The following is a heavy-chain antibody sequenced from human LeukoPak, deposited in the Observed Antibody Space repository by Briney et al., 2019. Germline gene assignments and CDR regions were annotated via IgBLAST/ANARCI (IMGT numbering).Heavy chain of an antibody. CDR2: INAGNGNT. CDR1: GYTFTSYA. D-gene: IGHD2/OR15-2a*01. J-gene: IGHJ5*02. Sequence: ASVKVSCKASGYTFTSYAMHWVRQAPGQRLEWMGWINAGNGNTKYSQKFQGRVTMTRNTSISTAYMELSSLRSEDTAVYYCARGSITGLDPWGQGTLVTVSS. CDR3: ARGSITGLDP. V-gene: IGHV1-3*01.